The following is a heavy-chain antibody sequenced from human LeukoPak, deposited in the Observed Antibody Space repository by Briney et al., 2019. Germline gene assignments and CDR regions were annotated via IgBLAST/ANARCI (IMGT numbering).Heavy chain of an antibody. Sequence: SETLSVTCTGSGVSISSYYWSWLRQPPGKGLEWIGYIYYRGSSNYNPSLNPRVYISVETSKNQFSLKLSSVTAADTAVYYCARRERSNCFDPWGQGTLVTVSS. J-gene: IGHJ5*02. D-gene: IGHD1-1*01. CDR1: GVSISSYY. V-gene: IGHV4-59*08. CDR3: ARRERSNCFDP. CDR2: IYYRGSS.